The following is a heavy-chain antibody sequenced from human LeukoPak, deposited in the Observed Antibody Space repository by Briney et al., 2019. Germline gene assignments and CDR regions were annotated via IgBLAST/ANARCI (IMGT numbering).Heavy chain of an antibody. J-gene: IGHJ5*02. V-gene: IGHV1-18*04. CDR1: GYAFTSYG. CDR3: ARDSIAVAGTTRTGWFDP. D-gene: IGHD6-19*01. Sequence: ASVKVSCQASGYAFTSYGVSWVRQAPGEGLEGMGWISAYNGNTNYAQKLQGRVTMTTDTSTSTAYMELRSLRSDDTAVYYCARDSIAVAGTTRTGWFDPWGQGTLVTVSS. CDR2: ISAYNGNT.